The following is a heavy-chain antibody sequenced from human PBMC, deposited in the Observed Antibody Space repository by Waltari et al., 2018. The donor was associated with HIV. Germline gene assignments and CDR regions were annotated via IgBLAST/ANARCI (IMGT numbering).Heavy chain of an antibody. CDR2: ISRGSSTI. J-gene: IGHJ4*02. V-gene: IGHV3-48*02. Sequence: DVQLVESGGGLVQPGGSLRLSCAASAFTFSSYNMNWVRQAPGKGLDWVSYISRGSSTIKYADSVKGRFTISRDNAKNSLYLQLNSLRDEDTAVYYCATGRAKAFDYWGQGTLVTVSS. CDR1: AFTFSSYN. CDR3: ATGRAKAFDY.